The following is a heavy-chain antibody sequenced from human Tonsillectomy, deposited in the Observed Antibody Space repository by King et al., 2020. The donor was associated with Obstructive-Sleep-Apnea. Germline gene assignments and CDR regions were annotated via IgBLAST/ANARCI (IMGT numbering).Heavy chain of an antibody. CDR2: IYYSGST. D-gene: IGHD3-10*01. V-gene: IGHV4-31*03. CDR1: GGSISSGGYY. CDR3: ARSLITMVRGVIIRGFDY. J-gene: IGHJ4*02. Sequence: VQLQESGPGLVKPSQTLSLTCTVSGGSISSGGYYWSWFRQHPGKGLEGMGYIYYSGSTYYNPSLKSRVTISVETSKNQFSLKLSPWTAADTAVYYCARSLITMVRGVIIRGFDYWGQGTLVTVSS.